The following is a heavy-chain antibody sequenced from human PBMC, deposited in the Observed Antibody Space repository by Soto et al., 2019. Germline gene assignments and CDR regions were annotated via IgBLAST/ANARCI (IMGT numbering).Heavy chain of an antibody. CDR1: RGSIGSYS. CDR2: VYHSGIT. CDR3: AILGGFYQAFDS. Sequence: PSETLSLTCTVSRGSIGSYSRRRIRQPPGKGPEWIGYVYHSGITNYNPSLESRVTISLDTSRNQFSLKLTSVTAADTAVYYCAILGGFYQAFDSWGQGTLVTVSS. J-gene: IGHJ4*02. V-gene: IGHV4-59*08. D-gene: IGHD3-22*01.